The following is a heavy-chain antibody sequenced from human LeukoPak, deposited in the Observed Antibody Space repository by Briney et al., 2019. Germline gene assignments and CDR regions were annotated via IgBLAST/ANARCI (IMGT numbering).Heavy chain of an antibody. V-gene: IGHV3-21*01. D-gene: IGHD2-2*01. CDR2: ISSSSSYI. CDR1: GFTFSSYS. Sequence: GGSLRLSCAASGFTFSSYSMNWVRQAPGKGPEWVSSISSSSSYIYYADSVKGRFTISRDNAKNSLYLQMNSLRAEDTAVYYCARAPTYCSSTSCYRLRSIEPGDYWGQGTLVTVSS. J-gene: IGHJ4*02. CDR3: ARAPTYCSSTSCYRLRSIEPGDY.